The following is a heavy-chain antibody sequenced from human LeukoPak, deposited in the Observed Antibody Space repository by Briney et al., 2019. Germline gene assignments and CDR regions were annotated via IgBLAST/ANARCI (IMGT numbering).Heavy chain of an antibody. D-gene: IGHD5-18*01. CDR3: ARGSRYSYGFGRTYYYYYMDV. CDR2: INHSGST. CDR1: GGSFSGYY. J-gene: IGHJ6*03. Sequence: SETLSLTCAVYGGSFSGYYWSWIRQPPGKGLEWVGEINHSGSTNYNPSIKSRVAISVDTSKNQFSLKLSSVTAADTAVYYCARGSRYSYGFGRTYYYYYMDVWGKGTTVTVSS. V-gene: IGHV4-34*01.